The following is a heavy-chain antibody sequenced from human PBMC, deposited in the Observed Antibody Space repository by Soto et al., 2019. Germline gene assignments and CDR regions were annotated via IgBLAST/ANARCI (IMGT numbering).Heavy chain of an antibody. D-gene: IGHD3-3*01. V-gene: IGHV4-4*07. Sequence: LSLTCTVSGGSISNYFCNWIRQPAGKGLEWIGRIDNSGSTNYNPSLKSRITMSADTSRNQFSLKLNSVTAADTAVYYCARGGQDFWSGPFDYWGQRALVTVSS. J-gene: IGHJ4*02. CDR1: GGSISNYF. CDR3: ARGGQDFWSGPFDY. CDR2: IDNSGST.